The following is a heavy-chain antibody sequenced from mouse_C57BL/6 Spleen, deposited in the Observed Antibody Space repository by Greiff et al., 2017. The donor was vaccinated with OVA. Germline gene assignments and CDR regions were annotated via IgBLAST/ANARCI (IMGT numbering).Heavy chain of an antibody. CDR3: ASRFITTVVADY. CDR1: GFNIKNTY. D-gene: IGHD1-1*01. CDR2: IDPANGNT. V-gene: IGHV14-3*01. Sequence: EVKLVESVAELVRPGASVKLSCTASGFNIKNTYMHWVKQRPEQGLEWIGRIDPANGNTKYAPKFQGKATITADTSSNTAYLQLSSLTSEDTAIYYCASRFITTVVADYWGQGTTLTVSS. J-gene: IGHJ2*01.